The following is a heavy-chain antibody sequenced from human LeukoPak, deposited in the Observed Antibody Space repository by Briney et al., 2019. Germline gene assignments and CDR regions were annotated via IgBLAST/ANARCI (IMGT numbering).Heavy chain of an antibody. D-gene: IGHD6-19*01. CDR2: INPNSGGT. V-gene: IGHV1-18*01. CDR3: ARGVYSSGWYSVLSYYYYMDV. J-gene: IGHJ6*03. Sequence: GASVKVSCKASGGTFSSYAISWVRQAPGQGLEWMGWINPNSGGTNYAQKLQGRVTMTTDTSTSTAYMELRSLRSDDTAVYYCARGVYSSGWYSVLSYYYYMDVWGKGTTVTISS. CDR1: GGTFSSYA.